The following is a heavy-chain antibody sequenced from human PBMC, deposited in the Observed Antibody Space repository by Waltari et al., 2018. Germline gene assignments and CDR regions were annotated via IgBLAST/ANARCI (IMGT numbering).Heavy chain of an antibody. CDR2: FYSSGHT. Sequence: QVQLQESGPRLVKPSETLSLTCTVSGGSISSYYWTWIRQPPGKGLEWICYFYSSGHTNYNPSLNGRGTITAGTSKSQFSLKLSSVTAADTAVYYCARYGSGTISAPTIWGQGTMVTVSS. D-gene: IGHD3-10*01. J-gene: IGHJ3*02. CDR1: GGSISSYY. V-gene: IGHV4-59*08. CDR3: ARYGSGTISAPTI.